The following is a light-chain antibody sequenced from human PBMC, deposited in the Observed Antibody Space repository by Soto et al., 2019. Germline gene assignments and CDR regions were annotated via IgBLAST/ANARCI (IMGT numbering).Light chain of an antibody. V-gene: IGLV1-47*02. Sequence: QSLLTQPPSASGTPGQSVTISCSGSSSNIGSNYVYWYQQLPGTAPKLLIYYNNQRPSGVPDRVSGSKSGNSASLAISGLRSEYEADYYCATWDDSLSVHVVFGGGTKLTVL. CDR3: ATWDDSLSVHVV. CDR2: YNN. CDR1: SSNIGSNY. J-gene: IGLJ2*01.